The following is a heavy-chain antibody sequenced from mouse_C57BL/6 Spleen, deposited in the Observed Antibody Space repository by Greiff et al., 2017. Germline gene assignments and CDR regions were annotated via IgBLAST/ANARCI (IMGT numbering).Heavy chain of an antibody. CDR2: IYPRSGNT. Sequence: QVQLQQSGAELAWPGASVKMSCKASGYTFTSYGISWVKQRTGQGLEWIGEIYPRSGNTYYNEKFKGRATLTADKSSSTAYMELRSLTSEDSAVYFCARASRSPYSPMAYWAQGRSVPVLS. D-gene: IGHD1-1*01. CDR1: GYTFTSYG. J-gene: IGHJ4*01. CDR3: ARASRSPYSPMAY. V-gene: IGHV1-81*01.